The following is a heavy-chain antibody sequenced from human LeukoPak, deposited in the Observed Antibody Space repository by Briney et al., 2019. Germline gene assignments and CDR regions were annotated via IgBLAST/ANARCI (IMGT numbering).Heavy chain of an antibody. CDR3: ARDEGYCSSTSCYSDY. Sequence: GGSLRLSCAASGFTFSSYSMNWVRQAPGKGLGWVSSISSSSSYIYYADSVKGRFTISRDNAKNSLYPQMNSLRAEDTAVYYCARDEGYCSSTSCYSDYWGQGTLVTVSS. J-gene: IGHJ4*02. CDR2: ISSSSSYI. D-gene: IGHD2-2*01. CDR1: GFTFSSYS. V-gene: IGHV3-21*01.